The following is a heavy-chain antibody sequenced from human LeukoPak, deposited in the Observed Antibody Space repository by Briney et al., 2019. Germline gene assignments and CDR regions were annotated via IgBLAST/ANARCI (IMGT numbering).Heavy chain of an antibody. V-gene: IGHV3-53*01. Sequence: GGSLRLSCAASGFTFSSYAMSWVRQTPGKGLEWVSVIYSGGSTYYADSVKGRFTISRDNSKNTLYLQMNSLRAEDTAVYYCAREEAAAGFDPWGQGTLVTVSS. J-gene: IGHJ5*02. D-gene: IGHD6-13*01. CDR2: IYSGGST. CDR1: GFTFSSYA. CDR3: AREEAAAGFDP.